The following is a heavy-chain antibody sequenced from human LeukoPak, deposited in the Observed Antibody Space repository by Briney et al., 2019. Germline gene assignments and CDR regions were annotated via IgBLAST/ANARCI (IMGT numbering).Heavy chain of an antibody. CDR2: IYTSGGT. V-gene: IGHV4-4*09. D-gene: IGHD6-6*01. Sequence: PSETLSLTCTVSGDSISSYYWSWIRQPPGKGLEWIGYIYTSGGTNYIPSLKGRVTISIDTSKNQFSLKLSSVTAADSAVYYCARLTRLSTSPDRYYLDYWGQDTLVTVSS. J-gene: IGHJ4*02. CDR3: ARLTRLSTSPDRYYLDY. CDR1: GDSISSYY.